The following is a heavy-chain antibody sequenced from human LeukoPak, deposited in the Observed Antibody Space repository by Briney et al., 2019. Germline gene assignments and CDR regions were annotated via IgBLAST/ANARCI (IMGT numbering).Heavy chain of an antibody. CDR3: ASPSGYCSSTSCFDY. CDR1: GFTFSSYA. CDR2: IYYSGST. J-gene: IGHJ4*02. D-gene: IGHD2-2*01. V-gene: IGHV4-39*01. Sequence: TGGSLRLSCAASGFTFSSYAMSWVRQAPGKGLEWIGSIYYSGSTYYNPSLKSRVTISVDTSKNQFSLKLSSVTAAVTAVYYCASPSGYCSSTSCFDYWGQGTLVTVSS.